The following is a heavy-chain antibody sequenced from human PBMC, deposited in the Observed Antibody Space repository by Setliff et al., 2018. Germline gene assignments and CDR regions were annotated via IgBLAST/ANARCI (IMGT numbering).Heavy chain of an antibody. CDR2: IYTSWSS. V-gene: IGHV4-61*09. Sequence: SETLSLTCTVSGGSISSAPYYWSWIRQPAGKGPEWIGHIYTSWSSNYNPSLKSRVTVSIDTSKNQFSLKLNSVTAADTAVYFCARGITSGGYWGQSSHYLDVWGKGTTVTVSS. CDR1: GGSISSAPYY. CDR3: ARGITSGGYWGQSSHYLDV. J-gene: IGHJ6*03. D-gene: IGHD3-22*01.